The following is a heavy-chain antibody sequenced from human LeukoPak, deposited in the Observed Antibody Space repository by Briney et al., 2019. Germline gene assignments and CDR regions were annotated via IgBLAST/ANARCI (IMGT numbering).Heavy chain of an antibody. J-gene: IGHJ6*02. CDR3: ARGLPYSSSWLDV. CDR1: GFSFKDTG. V-gene: IGHV3-33*01. CDR2: IWYDGSTK. Sequence: GGSLRLSCAASGFSFKDTGMHWVRQAPGKGPEWLTIIWYDGSTKYYADSVKGRFTVSRDNSKNILYLQMNSLRVEDAAVYYCARGLPYSSSWLDVWGQGTTVTVSS. D-gene: IGHD6-13*01.